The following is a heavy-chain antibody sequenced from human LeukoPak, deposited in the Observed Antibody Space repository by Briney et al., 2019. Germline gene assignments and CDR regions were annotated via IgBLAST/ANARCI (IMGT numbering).Heavy chain of an antibody. J-gene: IGHJ6*03. CDR3: ARDWGNSWHYYMDV. CDR2: IYSGGST. Sequence: GSLRLSCAASGFTVSSNYMSWFRQAPGKALEWVSVIYSGGSTYYADSVKGRFTISRDNSKNTLYLQMNSLRAEDTAVYYCARDWGNSWHYYMDVWGKGTTVTVSS. V-gene: IGHV3-66*01. CDR1: GFTVSSNY. D-gene: IGHD6-13*01.